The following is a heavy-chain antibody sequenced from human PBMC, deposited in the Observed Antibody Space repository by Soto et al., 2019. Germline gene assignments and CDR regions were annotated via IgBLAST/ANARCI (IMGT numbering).Heavy chain of an antibody. Sequence: KPSETLSLTCTVSGGSISSSSYYWGWIRQPPGKGLEWIGSIYYSGSTYYSPSLKSRVTISVDTSKNQFSLKLSSVTAADTAVYYCARHSTVTYYYYGMDVWGQGTTVTVSS. V-gene: IGHV4-39*01. D-gene: IGHD4-17*01. CDR3: ARHSTVTYYYYGMDV. CDR2: IYYSGST. CDR1: GGSISSSSYY. J-gene: IGHJ6*02.